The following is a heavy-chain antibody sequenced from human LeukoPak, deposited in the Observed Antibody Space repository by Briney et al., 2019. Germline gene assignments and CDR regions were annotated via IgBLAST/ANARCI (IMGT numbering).Heavy chain of an antibody. D-gene: IGHD2-21*02. V-gene: IGHV3-21*01. J-gene: IGHJ4*02. Sequence: IPGGSLRLSCAASGFTFSSYSMNWVRQAPGKGLEWVSSISSSSSYIDYADSVKGRFTISRDNAKNSLYLRMNSLRAEDTAVYFCARDHGIVVVTASRLDSWGQGTLVTVSS. CDR3: ARDHGIVVVTASRLDS. CDR1: GFTFSSYS. CDR2: ISSSSSYI.